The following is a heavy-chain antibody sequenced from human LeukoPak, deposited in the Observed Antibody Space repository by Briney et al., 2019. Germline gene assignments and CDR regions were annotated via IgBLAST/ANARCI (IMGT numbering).Heavy chain of an antibody. CDR1: GFTFSSYW. D-gene: IGHD3-22*01. CDR3: AKLSLPYYYDSTGGY. V-gene: IGHV3-23*01. Sequence: GGSLRLSCAASGFTFSSYWMHWVRQAPGKGLEWVSAISGSGGSTYYADSVKGRFTISRDNSKNTLYLQMNSLRAEDTAVYYCAKLSLPYYYDSTGGYWGQGTLVTVSS. CDR2: ISGSGGST. J-gene: IGHJ4*02.